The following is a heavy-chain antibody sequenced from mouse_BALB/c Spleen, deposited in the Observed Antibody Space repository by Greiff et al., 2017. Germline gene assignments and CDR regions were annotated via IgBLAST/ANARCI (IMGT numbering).Heavy chain of an antibody. V-gene: IGHV1-4*01. CDR2: INPSSGYT. CDR3: ARWPPYYFDY. Sequence: QVQLKESGAELARPGASVKMSCKASGYTFTSYTMHWVKQRPGQGLEWIGYINPSSGYTNYNQKFKDKATLTADKSSSTAYMQLSSLTSEDSAVYYCARWPPYYFDYWGQGTTLTVSS. CDR1: GYTFTSYT. J-gene: IGHJ2*01.